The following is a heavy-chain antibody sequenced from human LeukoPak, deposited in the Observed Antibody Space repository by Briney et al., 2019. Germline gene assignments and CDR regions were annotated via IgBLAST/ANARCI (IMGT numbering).Heavy chain of an antibody. V-gene: IGHV3-20*04. CDR2: IRGDAGST. CDR1: GFTFSRHA. D-gene: IGHD7-27*01. J-gene: IGHJ4*02. CDR3: ARVWAWGSGNYFDN. Sequence: GGSLRLSCAGSGFTFSRHAVTWVRQAPGKGLEWVSAIRGDAGSTGYADSVKGRFTISRDNAKNSLYLQMNSLRVEDTALYYCARVWAWGSGNYFDNWGQGTLVTVSS.